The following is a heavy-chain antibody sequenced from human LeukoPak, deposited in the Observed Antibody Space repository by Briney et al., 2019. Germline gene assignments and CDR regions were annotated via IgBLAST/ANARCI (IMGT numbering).Heavy chain of an antibody. CDR1: GYTFTSYG. D-gene: IGHD6-6*01. J-gene: IGHJ3*02. Sequence: ASVKVSCKASGYTFTSYGISWVRQAPGQGLEWMGWISAYNGNTNYAQKFQGRVTMTTDTSTSTAHMELRSLRSDDTAVYYCATEGYSSSIGTFDIWGQGTMVTVSS. CDR3: ATEGYSSSIGTFDI. CDR2: ISAYNGNT. V-gene: IGHV1-18*01.